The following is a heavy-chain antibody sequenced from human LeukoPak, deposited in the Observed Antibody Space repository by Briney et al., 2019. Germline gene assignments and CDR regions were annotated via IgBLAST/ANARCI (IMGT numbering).Heavy chain of an antibody. D-gene: IGHD3-22*01. J-gene: IGHJ3*02. CDR2: ISGSGGST. CDR1: GFTFSSYA. CDR3: AKVSVTMIVVVTSDAFDI. V-gene: IGHV3-23*01. Sequence: GGSLRLSCAASGFTFSSYAMSWVRQASGKGLEWVSAISGSGGSTYYADSVKGRFTISRDNSKNTLYLQMNSLRAEDTAVYYCAKVSVTMIVVVTSDAFDIWGQGTMVTVSS.